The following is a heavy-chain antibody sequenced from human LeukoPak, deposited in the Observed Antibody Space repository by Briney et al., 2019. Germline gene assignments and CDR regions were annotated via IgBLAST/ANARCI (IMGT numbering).Heavy chain of an antibody. CDR3: ARGIYGDPVAFDS. Sequence: GGSLRLSCAASGFTFSSFNMHWVRQAPGKGLVWVSRLKSDGSTAMYADSVQGRFTISRDNARNTVHLLMSSLTVEDAGVYYCARGIYGDPVAFDSWGQGALVTVSS. CDR1: GFTFSSFN. V-gene: IGHV3-74*03. CDR2: LKSDGSTA. D-gene: IGHD4-17*01. J-gene: IGHJ4*02.